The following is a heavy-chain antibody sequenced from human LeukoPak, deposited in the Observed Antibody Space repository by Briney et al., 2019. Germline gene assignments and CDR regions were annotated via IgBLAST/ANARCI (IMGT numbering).Heavy chain of an antibody. CDR2: ISWNSGSI. J-gene: IGHJ5*02. V-gene: IGHV3-9*01. CDR1: VFTFDDYS. Sequence: PGRSLRLSCAASVFTFDDYSMHWVRQAPWKGLEWVSGISWNSGSIGYADSVKGRFTISRDNAKNTLYLQMNSLRAEDTAVYYCARGDYCSSTSCYGRYNWFDPWGQGTLVTVSS. CDR3: ARGDYCSSTSCYGRYNWFDP. D-gene: IGHD2-2*01.